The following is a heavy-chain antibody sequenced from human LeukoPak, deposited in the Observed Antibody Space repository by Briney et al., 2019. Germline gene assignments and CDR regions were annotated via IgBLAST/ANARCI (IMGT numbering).Heavy chain of an antibody. CDR1: GGTFSSYA. V-gene: IGHV1-69*13. Sequence: GASVKVSCKASGGTFSSYAISWVRQAPGQGLEWMGGIIPIFGTANYARKFQGRVTITADESTSTAYMELSSLRSEDTAVYYCARDRGYDHFQHWGQGTLVTVSS. CDR3: ARDRGYDHFQH. CDR2: IIPIFGTA. D-gene: IGHD5-12*01. J-gene: IGHJ1*01.